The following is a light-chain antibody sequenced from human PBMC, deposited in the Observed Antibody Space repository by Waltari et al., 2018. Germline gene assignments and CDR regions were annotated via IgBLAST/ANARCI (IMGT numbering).Light chain of an antibody. Sequence: EVVLTQSPGTLSLSPGERATLSCRASQSVWNSYLAWYQQKPGQAHRLLIYGASLRATGIPERFSGSGSGTDFTLTIRSLEPEDFALYHCQQYGNSPLTFGGGTRVEI. V-gene: IGKV3-20*01. CDR2: GAS. J-gene: IGKJ4*01. CDR3: QQYGNSPLT. CDR1: QSVWNSY.